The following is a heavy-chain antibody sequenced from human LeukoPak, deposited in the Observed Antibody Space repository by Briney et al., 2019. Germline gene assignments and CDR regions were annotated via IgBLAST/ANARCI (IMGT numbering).Heavy chain of an antibody. CDR1: GFTFSNCA. Sequence: GGSLRLSCAASGFTFSNCAMNWVRQAPGKGLEWVSVICNSGGGTFYADSVKGRFTISRDNSKNTVYLQLNSLRAEDTATYFSAKEPRNILDNFYAYYLDAWGRGTTVTVSS. V-gene: IGHV3-23*01. CDR3: AKEPRNILDNFYAYYLDA. J-gene: IGHJ6*03. D-gene: IGHD2/OR15-2a*01. CDR2: ICNSGGGT.